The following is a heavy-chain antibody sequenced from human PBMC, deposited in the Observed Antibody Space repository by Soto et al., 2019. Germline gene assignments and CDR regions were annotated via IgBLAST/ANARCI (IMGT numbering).Heavy chain of an antibody. CDR2: IYHSGST. V-gene: IGHV4-31*02. Sequence: QVQLQESGPGLVKPSQTLSLSCTVSGGSISSGGYYWSWIRQHPGKGLEWIGYIYHSGSTFYNPSLKSRVTISVDTSKNQFSLKLSSVTAADTAEYYCATYYGDYGPASGYWGQGTLVTVSS. J-gene: IGHJ4*02. CDR3: ATYYGDYGPASGY. D-gene: IGHD4-17*01. CDR1: GGSISSGGYY.